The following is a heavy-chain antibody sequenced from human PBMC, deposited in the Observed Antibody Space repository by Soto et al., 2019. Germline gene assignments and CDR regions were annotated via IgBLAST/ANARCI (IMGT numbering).Heavy chain of an antibody. CDR2: ISAYNGNT. D-gene: IGHD3-3*01. CDR1: GYTFTSYG. J-gene: IGHJ5*02. Sequence: GASVKVSCKASGYTFTSYGISWVRQAPGQGLEWMGWISAYNGNTNYAQKLQGRVTMTTDTSTSTAYMELRSLRSDDTAVYYCARVHPPPEHIPPTLPDLEWLLLAWFDPWGQGTLVTVSS. V-gene: IGHV1-18*01. CDR3: ARVHPPPEHIPPTLPDLEWLLLAWFDP.